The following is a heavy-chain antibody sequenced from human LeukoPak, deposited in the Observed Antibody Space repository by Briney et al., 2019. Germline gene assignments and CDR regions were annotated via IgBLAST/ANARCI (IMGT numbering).Heavy chain of an antibody. CDR3: ARVLKPGNWFDP. D-gene: IGHD2-8*02. Sequence: SETLSLTYTVSGGSISSYYWSWIRQPAGKGLEWIGRIYTSGSTNYNPSLKSRVTMSVDTSKNQFSLKLSSVTAADTAVYYCARVLKPGNWFDPWGQGTLVTVSS. J-gene: IGHJ5*02. CDR1: GGSISSYY. V-gene: IGHV4-4*07. CDR2: IYTSGST.